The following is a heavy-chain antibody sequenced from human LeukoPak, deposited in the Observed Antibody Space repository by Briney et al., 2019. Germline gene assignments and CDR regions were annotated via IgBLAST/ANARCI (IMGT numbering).Heavy chain of an antibody. CDR3: ARNSGSNPDSWYFDL. J-gene: IGHJ2*01. CDR1: GGSISSSSYY. CDR2: IYYSGST. D-gene: IGHD1-26*01. Sequence: SETLSLTCTVSGGSISSSSYYWGWIRQPPGKGLEWIGTIYYSGSTYYNPSLKSRVTISVDTSKNQFSLKLRSVTAADTAVYYCARNSGSNPDSWYFDLWGRGTLVTVSS. V-gene: IGHV4-39*01.